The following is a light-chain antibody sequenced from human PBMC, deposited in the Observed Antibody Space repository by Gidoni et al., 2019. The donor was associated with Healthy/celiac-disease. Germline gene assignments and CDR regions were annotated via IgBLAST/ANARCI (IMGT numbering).Light chain of an antibody. J-gene: IGKJ4*01. V-gene: IGKV1-39*01. CDR1: QSISSY. CDR2: AAS. Sequence: TITCRASQSISSYLNWYQQKPGKAPKLLIYAASSLQSGVPSRFSGSGSGTDFTLTISSLQPEDFATYYCQQSYSTRLTFGGGTKVEIK. CDR3: QQSYSTRLT.